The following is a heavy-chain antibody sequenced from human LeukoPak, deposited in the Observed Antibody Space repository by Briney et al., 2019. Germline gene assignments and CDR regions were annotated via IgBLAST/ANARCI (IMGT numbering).Heavy chain of an antibody. V-gene: IGHV3-23*01. D-gene: IGHD6-13*01. Sequence: PGGSLRLSCAASAFTFSSYAMSWVRQAPGKGLEWVSAIKGSGGITYYADSVKGRFTISRDNSKNTLFLQMNSLRDEDTALYYCAKDRDSSNWYYFDYWGQGVLVTVSS. CDR2: IKGSGGIT. CDR1: AFTFSSYA. CDR3: AKDRDSSNWYYFDY. J-gene: IGHJ4*02.